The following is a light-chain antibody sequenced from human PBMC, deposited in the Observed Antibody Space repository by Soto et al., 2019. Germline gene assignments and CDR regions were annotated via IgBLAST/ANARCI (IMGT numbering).Light chain of an antibody. V-gene: IGKV3-20*01. CDR2: DAS. CDR1: QTVRNNY. J-gene: IGKJ4*01. Sequence: EFVLTQSPGTLSLSPGERATLSCRASQTVRNNYLAWYQQKPGQAPRLLIYDASSRATVIPDRFSGGGSGTDFTRNISRLEPEDLAVYYCQQFSSYPLTFGGGTTVQIK. CDR3: QQFSSYPLT.